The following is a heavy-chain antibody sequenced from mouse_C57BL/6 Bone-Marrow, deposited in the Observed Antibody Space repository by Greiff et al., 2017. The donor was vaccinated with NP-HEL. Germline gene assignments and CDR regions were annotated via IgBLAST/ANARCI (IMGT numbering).Heavy chain of an antibody. CDR2: ISYSGST. J-gene: IGHJ2*01. CDR3: ARRRFGGYFDY. CDR1: GYSITSGYD. Sequence: EVKLVESGPGMVKPSQSLSLTCTVTGYSITSGYDWHWIRHFPGNKLEWMGYISYSGSTNYNPSLKSRISITHDTSKNHFFLKLNSVTTEDTATYYCARRRFGGYFDYWGQGTTLTVSS. V-gene: IGHV3-1*01.